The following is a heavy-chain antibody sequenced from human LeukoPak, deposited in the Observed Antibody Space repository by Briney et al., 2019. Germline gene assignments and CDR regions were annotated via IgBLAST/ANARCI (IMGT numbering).Heavy chain of an antibody. V-gene: IGHV4-31*03. CDR1: GGSVSIGGYY. CDR3: ASGHGAYDNSGYFDY. D-gene: IGHD3-22*01. J-gene: IGHJ4*02. Sequence: PSETLSLTCTVSGGSVSIGGYYWSWIRQHPGKGLEWIGYIYYSGSTYYNPSLKSRVTISVDTSKNHFFLRLSSVTAADTAVYYCASGHGAYDNSGYFDYWGQGTLVTVSS. CDR2: IYYSGST.